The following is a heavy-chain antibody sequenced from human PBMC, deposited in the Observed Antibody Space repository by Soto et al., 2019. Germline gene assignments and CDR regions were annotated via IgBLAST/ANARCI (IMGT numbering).Heavy chain of an antibody. CDR3: ARPFDAVGATTPYYYGMDV. CDR2: INPSGGST. J-gene: IGHJ6*02. CDR1: GYTFTSYY. Sequence: ASVKVSCKASGYTFTSYYMHWVRQAPGQGLEWMGIINPSGGSTSYAQKFQGRVTMTRDTSTSTVYMELSSLRSEDTAVYYCARPFDAVGATTPYYYGMDVWGQGTTVTVSS. D-gene: IGHD1-26*01. V-gene: IGHV1-46*01.